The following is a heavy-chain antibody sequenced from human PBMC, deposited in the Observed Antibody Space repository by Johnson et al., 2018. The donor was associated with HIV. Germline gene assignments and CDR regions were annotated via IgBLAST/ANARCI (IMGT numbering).Heavy chain of an antibody. D-gene: IGHD6-19*01. Sequence: QLVESGGGLVQPGRSLRLSCAASGFTFDDYAMHWVRQAPGKGLEWVSGISWNSGNIGYADSVRGRFTIARDNVKNSLDLQMNSLRAEDTAVYYCARDLRLVYDDFDIWGQGTMVTVSS. J-gene: IGHJ3*02. CDR1: GFTFDDYA. CDR3: ARDLRLVYDDFDI. V-gene: IGHV3-9*01. CDR2: ISWNSGNI.